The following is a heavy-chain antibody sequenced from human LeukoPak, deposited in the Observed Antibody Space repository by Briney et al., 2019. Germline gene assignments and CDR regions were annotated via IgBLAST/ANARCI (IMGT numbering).Heavy chain of an antibody. CDR3: GRQGYTASYYFLDF. V-gene: IGHV4-4*07. CDR2: IYTTGAT. D-gene: IGHD1-26*01. J-gene: IGHJ4*02. Sequence: SETLSLTCTVSSGSINSYYWGWVRQPPGKGLEWIGRIYTTGATQYNPSLKSRVAMSIDTSTNQFSLNLRSMTAADTAVYYCGRQGYTASYYFLDFWSQGTLVAVS. CDR1: SGSINSYY.